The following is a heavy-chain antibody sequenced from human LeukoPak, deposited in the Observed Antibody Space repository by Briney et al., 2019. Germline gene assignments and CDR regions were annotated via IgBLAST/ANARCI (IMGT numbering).Heavy chain of an antibody. CDR1: GYTFTGYY. Sequence: ASVKVSCKASGYTFTGYYMHWVRQAPGQGLEWMGWINPNSGDTRYSQKFQGRVTMTRDTSISTAYMELSRLRSDDTAVYYCATQRGSYLWGTDFDYWGQGTLVTVSS. CDR2: INPNSGDT. D-gene: IGHD3-16*01. J-gene: IGHJ4*02. V-gene: IGHV1-2*02. CDR3: ATQRGSYLWGTDFDY.